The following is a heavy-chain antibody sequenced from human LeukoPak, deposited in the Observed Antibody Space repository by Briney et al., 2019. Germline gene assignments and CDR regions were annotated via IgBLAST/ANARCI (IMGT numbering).Heavy chain of an antibody. Sequence: GGSLRLSCAASGFTFSSYAMHWVRQAPGKGLEWVAVISYDGSNKYYADSVKGRFTISRDNSKNTLYPQMNSLRAEDTAVYYCARVFAILWLFHPFDYWGQGTLVTVSS. CDR1: GFTFSSYA. CDR3: ARVFAILWLFHPFDY. J-gene: IGHJ4*02. D-gene: IGHD3-22*01. CDR2: ISYDGSNK. V-gene: IGHV3-30-3*01.